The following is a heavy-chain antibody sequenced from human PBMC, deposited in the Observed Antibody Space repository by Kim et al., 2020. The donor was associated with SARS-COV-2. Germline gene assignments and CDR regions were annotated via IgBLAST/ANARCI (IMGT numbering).Heavy chain of an antibody. J-gene: IGHJ1*01. CDR3: ARGEEDYYDSRGHFQH. Sequence: KFQGRVTITADESTSKAYMELRSLRAEDTAVYYCARGEEDYYDSRGHFQHWGQGTLVTVSS. D-gene: IGHD3-22*01. V-gene: IGHV1-69*01.